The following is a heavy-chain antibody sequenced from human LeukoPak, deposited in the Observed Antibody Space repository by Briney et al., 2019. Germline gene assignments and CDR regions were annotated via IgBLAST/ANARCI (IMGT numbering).Heavy chain of an antibody. V-gene: IGHV3-7*04. CDR2: IKEDGSER. CDR1: GFTLGTYW. D-gene: IGHD3-22*01. CDR3: VRGYDSTGYYGDDF. J-gene: IGHJ4*02. Sequence: GGSLRLSCAASGFTLGTYWMSWVRQAPGKGLEWVANIKEDGSERYHVDSVKGRFTISRDNAKNPLYLQMNSLRAEDTAVYYCVRGYDSTGYYGDDFWGRGTLVTVSS.